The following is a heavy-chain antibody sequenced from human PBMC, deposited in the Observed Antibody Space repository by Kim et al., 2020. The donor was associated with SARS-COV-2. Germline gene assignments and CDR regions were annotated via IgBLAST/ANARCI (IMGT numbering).Heavy chain of an antibody. Sequence: YNPSLKSRVTISVDTSKNQFSLKLSSVTGADTGVYYCARGPRYSSSWYGYWGQGTLVTVSS. J-gene: IGHJ4*02. D-gene: IGHD6-13*01. CDR3: ARGPRYSSSWYGY. V-gene: IGHV4-34*01.